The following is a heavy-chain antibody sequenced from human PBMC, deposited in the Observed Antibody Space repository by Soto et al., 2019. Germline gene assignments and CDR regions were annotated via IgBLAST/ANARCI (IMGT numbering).Heavy chain of an antibody. V-gene: IGHV3-7*02. D-gene: IGHD5-12*01. CDR2: IKEDRSEI. Sequence: EVQLVESGGGLAQPGGSLRLSCVASGLTFSPYWMFWVRQAPGKGLEWVATIKEDRSEILYLDSVKGRFTISIDNARKSVHLQMTSLRAEDTAIYFCAAAPGWLIDNWGQGTLVTVSS. J-gene: IGHJ4*02. CDR1: GLTFSPYW. CDR3: AAAPGWLIDN.